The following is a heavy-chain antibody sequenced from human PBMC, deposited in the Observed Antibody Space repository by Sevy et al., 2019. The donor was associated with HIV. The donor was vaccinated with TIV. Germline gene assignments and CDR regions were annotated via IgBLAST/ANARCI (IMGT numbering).Heavy chain of an antibody. J-gene: IGHJ3*02. CDR2: ISGSGGST. CDR1: GFTFSSYA. V-gene: IGHV3-23*01. CDR3: AYSYGYAFDI. D-gene: IGHD5-18*01. Sequence: GGSLRLSCAASGFTFSSYAMSWVRQAPGKGLEWVPAISGSGGSTYYADSVKGRFTISRDNSKNTLYLQMNSLRAEDTAVYYCAYSYGYAFDIWGQGTMVTVSS.